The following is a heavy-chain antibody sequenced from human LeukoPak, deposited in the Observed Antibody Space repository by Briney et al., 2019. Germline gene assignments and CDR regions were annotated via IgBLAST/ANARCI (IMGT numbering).Heavy chain of an antibody. J-gene: IGHJ4*02. CDR1: GASISSSSYY. D-gene: IGHD3-22*01. CDR3: VRHGSGDYYYYFHY. V-gene: IGHV4-39*01. Sequence: PSETLSLTCTVSGASISSSSYYWGWIRQPPGKGLEWIGNIYHTGSTYYTPSLRSRVTISVDTSKNQFSLKLSSVTAAVTAVYYCVRHGSGDYYYYFHYWGQGTLVTVSS. CDR2: IYHTGST.